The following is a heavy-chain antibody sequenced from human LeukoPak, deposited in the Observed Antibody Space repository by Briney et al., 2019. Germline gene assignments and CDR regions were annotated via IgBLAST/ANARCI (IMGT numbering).Heavy chain of an antibody. J-gene: IGHJ4*02. Sequence: GGSLRLSCAASGFTFSSYSMNWVRQAPGKGLEWVSYISSSSSTIYYADSVKGRFTISRDNAKNSLCLQMNSLRAEDTAVYYCARDRYDSSGYYSSYYFDYWGQGTLVTVSS. D-gene: IGHD3-22*01. CDR3: ARDRYDSSGYYSSYYFDY. V-gene: IGHV3-48*01. CDR1: GFTFSSYS. CDR2: ISSSSSTI.